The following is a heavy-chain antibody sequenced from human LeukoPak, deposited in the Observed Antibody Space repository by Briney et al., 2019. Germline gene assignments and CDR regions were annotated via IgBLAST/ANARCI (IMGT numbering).Heavy chain of an antibody. CDR1: SGSNSGRTYY. D-gene: IGHD3-9*01. V-gene: IGHV4-39*07. J-gene: IGHJ6*02. Sequence: PSETLSLTRPFSSGSNSGRTYYWGWSRQPPGKGLEWIGCMYYSGSNYYNPSLKSRATISVDTSKNQFSLKLSSVTAAETAVYYCARAHDSWTGYSYYYGMDVWGQGTTVTVSS. CDR2: MYYSGSN. CDR3: ARAHDSWTGYSYYYGMDV.